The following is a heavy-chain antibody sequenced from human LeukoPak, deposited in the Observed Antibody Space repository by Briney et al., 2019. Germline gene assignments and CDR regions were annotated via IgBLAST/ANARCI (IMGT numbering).Heavy chain of an antibody. CDR3: ARDAVDTANAV. D-gene: IGHD5-18*01. J-gene: IGHJ6*02. Sequence: GGSMRLSCAASGLTFSSHWMHRVRQAPGKGLVWVSRITNDGSSTTYADSVKGRSTISRDNAKNTLYLQMNSLRAEDTAVYYCARDAVDTANAVWGQGTTVTVSS. V-gene: IGHV3-74*01. CDR2: ITNDGSST. CDR1: GLTFSSHW.